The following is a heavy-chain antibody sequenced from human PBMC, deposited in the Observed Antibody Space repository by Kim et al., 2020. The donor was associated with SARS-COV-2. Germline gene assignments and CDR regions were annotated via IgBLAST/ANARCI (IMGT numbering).Heavy chain of an antibody. CDR1: GGSISTTSYF. CDR3: ARVYYYDCREIDY. D-gene: IGHD3-22*01. Sequence: SETLSLTCTVSGGSISTTSYFWGWIRQPPGKGLEWIGNIYYSGSAYYNPSLKSRVTISIDTSKNQFSLRLSSVTAADTAKYYGARVYYYDCREIDYWGQG. V-gene: IGHV4-39*07. CDR2: IYYSGSA. J-gene: IGHJ4*02.